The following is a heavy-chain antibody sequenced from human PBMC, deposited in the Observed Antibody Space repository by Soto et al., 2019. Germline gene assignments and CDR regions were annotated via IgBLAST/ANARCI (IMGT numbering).Heavy chain of an antibody. CDR2: ISSSGTT. Sequence: SETLSLTCTVSGGSISSYYWSWIRQPPGKGLEWIGYISSSGTTNYNPSLESRVTTSVDTSKNQFSLNLSSVTAADTAVYYCARGRISVRYGGFDYWGQGILVTVSS. V-gene: IGHV4-59*01. J-gene: IGHJ4*02. CDR1: GGSISSYY. D-gene: IGHD6-19*01. CDR3: ARGRISVRYGGFDY.